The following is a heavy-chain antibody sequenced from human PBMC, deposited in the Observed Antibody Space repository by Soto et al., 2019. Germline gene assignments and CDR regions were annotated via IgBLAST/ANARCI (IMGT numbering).Heavy chain of an antibody. V-gene: IGHV3-21*01. Sequence: EVQLVESGGGLVKPGGSLRLSCAASGFTFSSYSMNWVRQAPGKGLELVSSIISSSSYIYYADSVKGRFTISRDNAKNSLYLQMNSLRAGDTAVYYCARVTSGYDSWGYFDYWGQGTLVTVSS. CDR2: IISSSSYI. CDR3: ARVTSGYDSWGYFDY. CDR1: GFTFSSYS. J-gene: IGHJ4*02. D-gene: IGHD5-12*01.